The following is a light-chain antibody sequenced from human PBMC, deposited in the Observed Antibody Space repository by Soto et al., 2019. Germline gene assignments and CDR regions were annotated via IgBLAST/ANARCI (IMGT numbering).Light chain of an antibody. CDR2: KAS. V-gene: IGKV1-5*03. CDR1: QSISDW. J-gene: IGKJ1*01. CDR3: QHYNDYPWT. Sequence: DTQMTQSPSTLSASVGDRVTITCLASQSISDWLAWYQQKPGKAPKLLIYKASGLQSGVPSRFSGSGSGTEFTLTISGLQAEDFATYYCQHYNDYPWTFGQGTKVEIK.